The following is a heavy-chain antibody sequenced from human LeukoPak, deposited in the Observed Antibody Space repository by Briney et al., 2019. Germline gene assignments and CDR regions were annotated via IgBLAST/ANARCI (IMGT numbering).Heavy chain of an antibody. CDR3: ARGEPIVVVPAAIDY. J-gene: IGHJ4*02. D-gene: IGHD2-2*01. CDR2: ISAYNGNT. V-gene: IGHV1-18*01. CDR1: GYTFTSYG. Sequence: ASVTVSCTASGYTFTSYGISWVRQAPGQGLEWMGWISAYNGNTNYAQKLQGRVTMTTDTSTSTAYMELRSLRSDDTAVYYCARGEPIVVVPAAIDYWGQGTLVTVSS.